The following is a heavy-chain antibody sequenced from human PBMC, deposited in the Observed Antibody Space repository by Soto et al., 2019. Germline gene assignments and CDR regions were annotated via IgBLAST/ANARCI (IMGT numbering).Heavy chain of an antibody. CDR2: IWFDGSNK. CDR3: ARDRFTRVGSFSYAFDM. J-gene: IGHJ3*02. V-gene: IGHV3-33*01. Sequence: LRLSCAASAFTFSSYGMHWVRQAPGKGLEWVALIWFDGSNKYYGDSVKGRFTVSRDNSKNTLYLQMNSLRAEDTAVYYCARDRFTRVGSFSYAFDMWGQGTMVTVSS. CDR1: AFTFSSYG. D-gene: IGHD3-16*02.